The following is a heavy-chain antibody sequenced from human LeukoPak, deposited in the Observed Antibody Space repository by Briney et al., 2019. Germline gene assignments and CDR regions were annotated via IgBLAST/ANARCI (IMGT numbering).Heavy chain of an antibody. CDR1: GYRFTSYR. J-gene: IGHJ4*02. CDR3: ARQARYCSGGSCSLFDYVDY. CDR2: IEPSDSYT. Sequence: GESLKISFKGSGYRFTSYRLTRVRPMPGKGLEWMGRIEPSDSYTHYNPSFQGHVTISSDKSISTGYLQWSSLKASDTAMYYCARQARYCSGGSCSLFDYVDYWGQGTLVTVSS. V-gene: IGHV5-10-1*01. D-gene: IGHD2-15*01.